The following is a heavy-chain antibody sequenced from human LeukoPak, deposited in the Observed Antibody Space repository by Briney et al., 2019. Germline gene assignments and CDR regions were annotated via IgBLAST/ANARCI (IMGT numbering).Heavy chain of an antibody. J-gene: IGHJ4*02. V-gene: IGHV3-23*01. CDR2: ISGSGGST. D-gene: IGHD3-10*01. Sequence: GGSLRLSCAASGFTFSSYAMSWVRQAPGKGLGWVSAISGSGGSTYYADSVKGRFTISRDNAKNSLYLQMNSLRAEDTAVYFCARDYYYGSGSHYFDYWGQGTLVTVSS. CDR1: GFTFSSYA. CDR3: ARDYYYGSGSHYFDY.